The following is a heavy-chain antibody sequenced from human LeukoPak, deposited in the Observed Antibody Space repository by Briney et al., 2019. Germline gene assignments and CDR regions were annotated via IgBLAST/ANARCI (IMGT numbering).Heavy chain of an antibody. Sequence: SVKVSRKASGGTFSSYAISWVRQAPGQGLEWMGGIIPIFGTANYAQKFQGRVTITADESTSTAYMELSSLRSEDTAVYYCASGYCSGGSCYSGYYFDYWGQGTLVTVSS. D-gene: IGHD2-15*01. CDR3: ASGYCSGGSCYSGYYFDY. CDR1: GGTFSSYA. CDR2: IIPIFGTA. J-gene: IGHJ4*02. V-gene: IGHV1-69*13.